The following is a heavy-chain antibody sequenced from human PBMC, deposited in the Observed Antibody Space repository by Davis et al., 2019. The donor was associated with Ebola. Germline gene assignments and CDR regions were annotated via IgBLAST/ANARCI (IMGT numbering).Heavy chain of an antibody. J-gene: IGHJ4*02. CDR2: IIPIFGTT. Sequence: SVKVSCKASGGTFSSYAISWVRQAPGQGLEWMGGIIPIFGTTNYAQKFQGRVTITADKSTSTAYMELSSLRSEDTAVYYCARSVLRFLEWLLEFDYWGQGTLVTVSS. CDR1: GGTFSSYA. D-gene: IGHD3-3*01. CDR3: ARSVLRFLEWLLEFDY. V-gene: IGHV1-69*06.